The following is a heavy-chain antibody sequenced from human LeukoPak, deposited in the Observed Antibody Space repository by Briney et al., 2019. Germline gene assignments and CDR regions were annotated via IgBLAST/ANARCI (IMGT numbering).Heavy chain of an antibody. CDR1: GFIFDNYG. V-gene: IGHV3-20*01. CDR3: ARMSSGSYYYNWFGS. CDR2: INWNGGST. J-gene: IGHJ5*01. Sequence: GGSLRLSCAVSGFIFDNYGMSWVRQVPGKGLEWVSGINWNGGSTDYADSVKGRFTISRDNAKNSLYLQMNSLRVEDTALYHCARMSSGSYYYNWFGSWGRGTLVAVSS. D-gene: IGHD3-10*01.